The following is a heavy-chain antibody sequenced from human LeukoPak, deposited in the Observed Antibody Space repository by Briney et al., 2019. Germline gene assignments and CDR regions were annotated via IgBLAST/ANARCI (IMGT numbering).Heavy chain of an antibody. CDR1: GFTFSSCS. D-gene: IGHD3-22*01. CDR2: IRSSASYI. J-gene: IGHJ4*02. V-gene: IGHV3-21*01. CDR3: ARDSLTLIVGRQRRGLDY. Sequence: GGSLRLSCAASGFTFSSCSMNWVRQAPGKGLEWVSSIRSSASYINYADSVKGRFTISRDNAKNSLFLQMNSLRAEDTAIYYCARDSLTLIVGRQRRGLDYWGQGTLVTVSS.